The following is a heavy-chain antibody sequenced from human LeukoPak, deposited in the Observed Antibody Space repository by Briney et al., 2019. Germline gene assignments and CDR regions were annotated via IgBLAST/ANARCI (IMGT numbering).Heavy chain of an antibody. D-gene: IGHD3-10*01. J-gene: IGHJ4*02. Sequence: ASVKVSCKVSGYTLTELSMHRVRQAPGKGLEWMGGFDPEDGETIYAQKFQGRVTMTEDTSTDTAYMELSSLRSEDTAVYYCATGFITMVRGVNFDYWGQGTLVTVSS. CDR2: FDPEDGET. CDR1: GYTLTELS. CDR3: ATGFITMVRGVNFDY. V-gene: IGHV1-24*01.